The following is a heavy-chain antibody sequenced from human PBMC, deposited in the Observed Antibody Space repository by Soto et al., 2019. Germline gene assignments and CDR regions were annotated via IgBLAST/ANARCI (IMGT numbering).Heavy chain of an antibody. CDR2: TYYRSKWYN. D-gene: IGHD6-19*01. Sequence: SQTLSLTCAISGDRVSSNSAAWTWIRQSPSRGLEWLGRTYYRSKWYNDYAVSVKSRITINPDTSKNQFSLQLNSVTPEDTAVYYCAREGIAVAGHPSIIFYYFDYWGQGTLVTVSS. J-gene: IGHJ4*02. CDR3: AREGIAVAGHPSIIFYYFDY. CDR1: GDRVSSNSAA. V-gene: IGHV6-1*01.